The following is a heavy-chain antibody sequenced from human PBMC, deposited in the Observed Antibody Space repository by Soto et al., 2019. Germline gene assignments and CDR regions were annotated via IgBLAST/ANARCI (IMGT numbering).Heavy chain of an antibody. J-gene: IGHJ4*02. CDR3: ARGPQITIFGVVPQFDY. CDR2: ISSSSSYI. D-gene: IGHD3-3*01. Sequence: GGSLRLSCAASGFTFSSYSMNWVRQAPGKGLEWVSSISSSSSYIYYADSVKGRFTISRDNAKNSLYLQMNSLRAEDTAVYYCARGPQITIFGVVPQFDYSGQGTLVTVSS. CDR1: GFTFSSYS. V-gene: IGHV3-21*01.